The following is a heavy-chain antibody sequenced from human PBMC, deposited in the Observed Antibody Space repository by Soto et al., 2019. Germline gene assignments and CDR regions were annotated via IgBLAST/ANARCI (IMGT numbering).Heavy chain of an antibody. CDR1: GFTFSSYG. J-gene: IGHJ4*02. CDR2: ISYDGSNK. CDR3: AKYKYYYDSSGYIWDY. V-gene: IGHV3-30*18. Sequence: GGSLRLSCAASGFTFSSYGMHWVRQAPGKGLEWVAVISYDGSNKYYADSVKGRFTISRDNSKNTLYLQMNSLRAEDTAVYYCAKYKYYYDSSGYIWDYWGQGTLVTVSS. D-gene: IGHD3-22*01.